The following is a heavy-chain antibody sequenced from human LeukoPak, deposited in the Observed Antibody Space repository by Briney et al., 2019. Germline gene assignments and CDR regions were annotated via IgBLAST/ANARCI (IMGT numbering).Heavy chain of an antibody. J-gene: IGHJ3*02. CDR1: GGTFGSYA. D-gene: IGHD1-26*01. CDR3: ASRRRSDGAFDI. V-gene: IGHV1-69*05. CDR2: IIPIFGTA. Sequence: SVKVTCKASGGTFGSYAISWVRQAPGQGLEWMGGIIPIFGTANYAQKFQGRVTITTDESTSTAYMELSSLRSEDTAVYYCASRRRSDGAFDIWGQGTMVTVSS.